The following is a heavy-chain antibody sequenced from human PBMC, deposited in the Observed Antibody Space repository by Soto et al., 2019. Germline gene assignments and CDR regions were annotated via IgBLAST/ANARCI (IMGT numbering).Heavy chain of an antibody. J-gene: IGHJ4*02. Sequence: EVQLLESGGGLVQPGGSLRLSCAASGFTFSSYAMSWVRQAPGKGLEWVSVISGSGDNTYYADSVKGRFTISRDNSKNTLELQRNSPRAEDTAVNYCAKGSTRGYRSSWGRNHFDYWGPGTLVTVSS. CDR3: AKGSTRGYRSSWGRNHFDY. CDR1: GFTFSSYA. V-gene: IGHV3-23*01. D-gene: IGHD6-13*01. CDR2: ISGSGDNT.